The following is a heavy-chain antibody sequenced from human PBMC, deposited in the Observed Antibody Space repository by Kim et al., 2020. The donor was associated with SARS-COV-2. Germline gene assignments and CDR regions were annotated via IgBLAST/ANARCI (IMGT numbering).Heavy chain of an antibody. J-gene: IGHJ4*02. Sequence: ANSAQKFQGRGTITADKSTSTAYMELSSLRSEDTAVYYCASSYGDHPSDYWGQGTLVTVSS. CDR2: A. CDR3: ASSYGDHPSDY. D-gene: IGHD4-17*01. V-gene: IGHV1-69*02.